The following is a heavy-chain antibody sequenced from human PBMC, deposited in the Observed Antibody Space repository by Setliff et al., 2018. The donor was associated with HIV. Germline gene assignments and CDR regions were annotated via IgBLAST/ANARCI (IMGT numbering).Heavy chain of an antibody. D-gene: IGHD3-9*01. CDR1: GYTFTSYY. CDR3: ARAVVPTYYDVLTGYVYYMDV. V-gene: IGHV1-46*01. J-gene: IGHJ6*03. CDR2: INPSGGST. Sequence: ASVKVSCKASGYTFTSYYMHWVRQAPGQGLEWMGIINPSGGSTSYAQKFQGRVTMTRDTSISTAYMELSSLRSEDTAVYYCARAVVPTYYDVLTGYVYYMDVWGKGTTVTVSS.